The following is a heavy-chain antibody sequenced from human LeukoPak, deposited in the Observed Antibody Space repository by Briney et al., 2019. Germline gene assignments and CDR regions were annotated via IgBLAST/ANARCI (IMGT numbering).Heavy chain of an antibody. CDR3: ARAGVPPATTTVDI. Sequence: TGGSLRLSCAASGFTFSSYAMHWVRQAPGKGLEWVSAISGRGGSTYYADSVKGRFTISRDNVKNSLYLQMNSLRAEDTAVYYCARAGVPPATTTVDIWGQGTMVTVSS. V-gene: IGHV3-23*01. CDR2: ISGRGGST. D-gene: IGHD2-2*01. CDR1: GFTFSSYA. J-gene: IGHJ3*02.